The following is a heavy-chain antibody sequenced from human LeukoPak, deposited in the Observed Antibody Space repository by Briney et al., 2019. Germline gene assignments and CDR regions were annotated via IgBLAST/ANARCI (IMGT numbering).Heavy chain of an antibody. CDR2: ISGSGGST. CDR3: AKDVSPRIVVVTAEKPGYAFDI. J-gene: IGHJ3*02. V-gene: IGHV3-23*01. CDR1: GFTFSSYS. Sequence: PGGSLRLSCAASGFTFSSYSMNWVRQAPGKGLEWVSAISGSGGSTYYADSVKGRFTISRDNSKNTLYLQMNSLRAEDTAVYYCAKDVSPRIVVVTAEKPGYAFDIWGQGTMVTVSS. D-gene: IGHD2-21*02.